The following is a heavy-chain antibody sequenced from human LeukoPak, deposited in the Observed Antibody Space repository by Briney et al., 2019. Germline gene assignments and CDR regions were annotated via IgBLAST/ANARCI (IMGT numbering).Heavy chain of an antibody. J-gene: IGHJ3*01. D-gene: IGHD5-12*01. V-gene: IGHV3-48*03. Sequence: PGGSLRLSCEVSGFTFSSYEMHWVRQPPGKGLEWLSYISGSGNTIYQADSVKGRFTVSRDNAKNSLYLQMNSLRAEDTAVYYCARTDSGYDADAFDVWGQGTMVTVSS. CDR1: GFTFSSYE. CDR3: ARTDSGYDADAFDV. CDR2: ISGSGNTI.